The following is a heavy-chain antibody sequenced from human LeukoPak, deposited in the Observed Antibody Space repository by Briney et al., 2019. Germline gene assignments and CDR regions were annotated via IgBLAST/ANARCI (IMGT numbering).Heavy chain of an antibody. CDR1: GFTFSSYA. V-gene: IGHV3-30-3*01. CDR2: ISYDGSNK. Sequence: PGGSLRLSCAASGFTFSSYAMHWVRQAPGKGLEWVAVISYDGSNKYYADSVKGRFTISRDNSKNTLYLQMNSLRAEDTAVYYCARTATPYCSSTSCYANWFDPWGQGTLVTVSS. CDR3: ARTATPYCSSTSCYANWFDP. D-gene: IGHD2-2*01. J-gene: IGHJ5*02.